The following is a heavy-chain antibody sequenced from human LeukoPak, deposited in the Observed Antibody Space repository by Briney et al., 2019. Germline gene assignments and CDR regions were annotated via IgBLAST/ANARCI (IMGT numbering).Heavy chain of an antibody. D-gene: IGHD2-15*01. Sequence: PGGSLRLSCAASGFTFSSYAMSWVRQAPGKWLEWVSAISGSGGSTYYADSVKGRFTISRDSSKNTLFLQMNRLRPEDAAVYYCAKAPVTTCRGAFCYPFDYWGLGTLVTVSS. CDR3: AKAPVTTCRGAFCYPFDY. CDR1: GFTFSSYA. J-gene: IGHJ4*02. CDR2: ISGSGGST. V-gene: IGHV3-23*01.